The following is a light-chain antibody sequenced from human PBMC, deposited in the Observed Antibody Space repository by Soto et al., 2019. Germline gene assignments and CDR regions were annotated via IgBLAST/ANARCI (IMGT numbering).Light chain of an antibody. Sequence: TVMTQSPATLSVSPGERATLSCRASQSVINKLAWYQQKPGQAPRLLIYDVSTRATGIPARFSGSGSGTDFTLTISSLQSEDSAVYYCQQYNDWPQTFGQGTKVDIK. CDR1: QSVINK. J-gene: IGKJ1*01. CDR2: DVS. V-gene: IGKV3-15*01. CDR3: QQYNDWPQT.